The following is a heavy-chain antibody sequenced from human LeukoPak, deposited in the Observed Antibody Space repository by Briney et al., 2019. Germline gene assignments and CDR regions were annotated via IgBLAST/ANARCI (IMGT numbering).Heavy chain of an antibody. CDR1: GFTVSSNY. V-gene: IGHV3-74*01. Sequence: GGSLRLSCAASGFTVSSNYMSWVRQAPGKGLEWVSRLNSDGSSTSYADSVKGRFTISRDNAEATLHLQMNNLSAEDTAVYYCARASNRNSINFDYWGQGALVTVSS. CDR3: ARASNRNSINFDY. J-gene: IGHJ4*02. CDR2: LNSDGSST. D-gene: IGHD1-7*01.